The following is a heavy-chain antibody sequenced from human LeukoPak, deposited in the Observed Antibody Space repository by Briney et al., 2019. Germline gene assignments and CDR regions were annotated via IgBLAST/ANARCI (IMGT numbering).Heavy chain of an antibody. D-gene: IGHD7-27*01. CDR2: IYYSGST. CDR1: GGSISSYY. Sequence: PSETLSLTCTVSGGSISSYYWSWIRQPPGKGLEWIGYIYYSGSTNHNPSLKSRVTISVDTSKNQFSLKLSSVTAADTAVYYCARVPDTGVRYFDYWGQGTLVTVSS. V-gene: IGHV4-59*01. J-gene: IGHJ4*02. CDR3: ARVPDTGVRYFDY.